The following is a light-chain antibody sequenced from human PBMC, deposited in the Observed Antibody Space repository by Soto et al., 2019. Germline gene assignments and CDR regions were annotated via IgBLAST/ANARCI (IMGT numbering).Light chain of an antibody. CDR3: QQYGSSRT. CDR2: GAS. V-gene: IGKV3-20*01. CDR1: QSVSSSY. J-gene: IGKJ1*01. Sequence: EIVLTQSPGTLSLSPGERATLSCRASQSVSSSYLAWYQQKPGQAPRLLIYGASRRATGIPDRFSGSGSGTDFTLTISRLEPEAFAVYYCQQYGSSRTFRQGTKVAIK.